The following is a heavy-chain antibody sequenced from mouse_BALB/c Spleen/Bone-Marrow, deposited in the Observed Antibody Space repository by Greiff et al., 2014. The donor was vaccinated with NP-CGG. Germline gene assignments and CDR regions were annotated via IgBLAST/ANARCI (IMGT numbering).Heavy chain of an antibody. Sequence: EVQLQQSGAELVKPGASVKFSCSASGFNIKDTNMHWVKQRPEQGLEWIGRIDPANGNTKYDPKFQGKATITADTSSNTAYLQLSSLTSEDTAIYYCANYDYGWYFDVWGAGTTVTVSS. CDR1: GFNIKDTN. CDR3: ANYDYGWYFDV. V-gene: IGHV14-3*02. D-gene: IGHD2-4*01. CDR2: IDPANGNT. J-gene: IGHJ1*01.